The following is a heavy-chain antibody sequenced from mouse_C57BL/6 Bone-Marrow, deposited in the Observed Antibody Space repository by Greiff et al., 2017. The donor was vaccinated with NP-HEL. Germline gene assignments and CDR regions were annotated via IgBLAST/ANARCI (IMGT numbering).Heavy chain of an antibody. Sequence: QVQLKQSGAELVRPGASVKLSCKASGYTFTDYYINWVKQRPGQGLEWIARIYPGSGNTYYNEKFKGKATLTAEKSSSTAYMQLSSLTSEDSAVYFCARDYGNYGAWFAYWGQGTLVTVSA. CDR1: GYTFTDYY. CDR3: ARDYGNYGAWFAY. CDR2: IYPGSGNT. V-gene: IGHV1-76*01. J-gene: IGHJ3*01. D-gene: IGHD2-1*01.